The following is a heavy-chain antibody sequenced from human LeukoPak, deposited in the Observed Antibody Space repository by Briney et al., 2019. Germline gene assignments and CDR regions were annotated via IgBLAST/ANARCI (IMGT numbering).Heavy chain of an antibody. Sequence: GRSLRLSCAASGLTFSSYGMHWVRQAPGKGLEWVAVIWYDGSNKYYADSVKGRFTISRDNSKNTLYLQMNSLRAEDTAVYYCVRVTHSSYSYGYGHGDYWGQGTLVTVSS. J-gene: IGHJ4*02. CDR3: VRVTHSSYSYGYGHGDY. V-gene: IGHV3-33*01. CDR2: IWYDGSNK. D-gene: IGHD5-18*01. CDR1: GLTFSSYG.